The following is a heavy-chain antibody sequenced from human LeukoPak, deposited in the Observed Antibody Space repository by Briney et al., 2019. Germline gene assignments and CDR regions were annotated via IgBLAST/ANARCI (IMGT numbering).Heavy chain of an antibody. V-gene: IGHV3-48*01. CDR1: GFTFSSYS. CDR2: ITSSSTI. J-gene: IGHJ4*02. D-gene: IGHD6-19*01. Sequence: GGSLRLSCAASGFTFSSYSMPWVRQTPGKGLECVSYITSSSTIYYADSVKGRFTISRDNAKNSLYLQMNSLRGEDTAVYYCVRLRGGWYNDYWGQGTPVTVSS. CDR3: VRLRGGWYNDY.